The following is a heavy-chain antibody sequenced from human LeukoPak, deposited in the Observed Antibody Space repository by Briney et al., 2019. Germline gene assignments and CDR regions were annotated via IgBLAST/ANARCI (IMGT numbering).Heavy chain of an antibody. D-gene: IGHD1-7*01. CDR3: VRHQSGTTADY. V-gene: IGHV4-59*08. Sequence: SETLSLTCTVSGGSISSYYWSWIRQPPGKGLEWIGVIFYSGSTNYNTSLKSRVTISVGTSKNQFSLKLSSVTAADTAVYYCVRHQSGTTADYWGQGILVTVSS. CDR2: IFYSGST. CDR1: GGSISSYY. J-gene: IGHJ4*02.